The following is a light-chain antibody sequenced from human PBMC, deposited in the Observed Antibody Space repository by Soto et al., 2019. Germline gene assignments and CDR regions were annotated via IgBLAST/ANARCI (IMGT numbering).Light chain of an antibody. CDR3: SSYTSSSPPYV. CDR2: DVS. Sequence: QSALTQPASVSGSPVQSITISCTGTSSDVGGYNYVSWYQQHPGKAPKLMIYDVSNRPSGVSNRFSGSKSGNTASLTISGLQAEDEADYYCSSYTSSSPPYVFGTGTKVTVL. J-gene: IGLJ1*01. V-gene: IGLV2-14*01. CDR1: SSDVGGYNY.